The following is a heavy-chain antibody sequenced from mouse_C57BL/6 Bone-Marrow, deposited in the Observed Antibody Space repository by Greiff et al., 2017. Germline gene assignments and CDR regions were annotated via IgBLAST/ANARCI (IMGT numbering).Heavy chain of an antibody. Sequence: EVQLQQSGPELVKPGASVKISCKASGYSFTGYYMHWVKQSSEKSLEWIGEINPSTGGTSYNQKFKGKATLTVDKSSSTAYMQLKSLTSEDSAVYYCARRGLGPFAYWGQGTLVTVSA. CDR2: INPSTGGT. D-gene: IGHD4-1*01. J-gene: IGHJ3*01. V-gene: IGHV1-43*01. CDR3: ARRGLGPFAY. CDR1: GYSFTGYY.